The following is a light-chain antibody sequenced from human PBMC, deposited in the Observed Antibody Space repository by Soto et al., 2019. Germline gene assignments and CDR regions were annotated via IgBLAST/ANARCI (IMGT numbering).Light chain of an antibody. CDR3: QQYYSTPQT. V-gene: IGKV4-1*01. CDR1: QSVLYSSSNKNY. CDR2: WTS. Sequence: DIVMTQSPDSLAVSLGERATINCKSSQSVLYSSSNKNYLAWYQQKPGQPPKLLIYWTSTRESGVPDRFSGSASGTDFTLTISSLQAEDVAVYYCQQYYSTPQTFGQGTKV. J-gene: IGKJ1*01.